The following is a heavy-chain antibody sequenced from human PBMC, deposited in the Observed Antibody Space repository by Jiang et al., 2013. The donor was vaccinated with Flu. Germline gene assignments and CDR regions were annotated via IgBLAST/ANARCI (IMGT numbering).Heavy chain of an antibody. J-gene: IGHJ4*02. D-gene: IGHD4-23*01. CDR3: AREGRIHGGFDY. V-gene: IGHV6-1*01. CDR2: THYRSKWYN. Sequence: QTLSLTCAISGDSVSSNTAVWNWIRQSPSRGLEWLGRTHYRSKWYNEYAVSVTSRITINPDTSKNQVSLHLNSVTPEDTAVYYCAREGRIHGGFDYWGQGTLVTVSS. CDR1: GDSVSSNTAV.